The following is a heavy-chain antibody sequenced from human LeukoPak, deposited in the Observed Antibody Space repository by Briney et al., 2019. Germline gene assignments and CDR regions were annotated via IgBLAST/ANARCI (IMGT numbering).Heavy chain of an antibody. V-gene: IGHV1-18*01. CDR2: ISGYNGNT. J-gene: IGHJ4*02. CDR1: GYTFTNCG. Sequence: ASVKVSCKASGYTFTNCGISWVRQAPGQGLEWMGWISGYNGNTNYAQKFQGRVTMTRDTSISTAYMELSRLRSDDTAVYYCARDMVRGVRTPDYWGQGTLVTVSS. CDR3: ARDMVRGVRTPDY. D-gene: IGHD3-10*01.